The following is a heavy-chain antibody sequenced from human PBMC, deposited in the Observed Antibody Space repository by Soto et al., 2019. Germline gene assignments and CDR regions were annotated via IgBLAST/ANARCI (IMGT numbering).Heavy chain of an antibody. V-gene: IGHV3-74*01. J-gene: IGHJ5*02. CDR2: IKSDGSST. CDR1: GFTFSTYW. Sequence: EVQLVESGGGLVQPGGSLRLSCAASGFTFSTYWMHLVRQAPGKGLVWGARIKSDGSSTTYADSVKGRFAISRDNAKNTLYLQMNSLRAEDTAVYYCARDYMLRGRDSNWFDPWGQGTLVTVSS. D-gene: IGHD3-10*01. CDR3: ARDYMLRGRDSNWFDP.